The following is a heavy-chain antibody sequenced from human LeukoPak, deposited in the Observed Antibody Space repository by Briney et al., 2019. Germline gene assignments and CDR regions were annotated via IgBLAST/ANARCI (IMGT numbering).Heavy chain of an antibody. Sequence: PGGSLRLSCAASGFTFSSYAMSWVRQAPGKGLEWVAVIWYDGSNKYYADSVKGRFTISRDNSKNTLYLQMNSLRAEDTAVYYCARVVVGEFYYFDYWGQGTLVTVSS. CDR1: GFTFSSYA. CDR3: ARVVVGEFYYFDY. V-gene: IGHV3-33*08. J-gene: IGHJ4*02. D-gene: IGHD3-10*01. CDR2: IWYDGSNK.